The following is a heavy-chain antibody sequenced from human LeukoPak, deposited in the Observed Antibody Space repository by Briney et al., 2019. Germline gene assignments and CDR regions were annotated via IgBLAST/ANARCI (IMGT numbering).Heavy chain of an antibody. D-gene: IGHD1-26*01. Sequence: ASVEVSCKASGYTFTSYYMHWVRQAPGQGLEWMGIINPSGGSTSYAQKFQGRVTMTRDTSTSTVYMELSSLRSEDTAVYYCARDTLSGSYSRSLDYWGQGTLVTVSS. CDR1: GYTFTSYY. V-gene: IGHV1-46*01. J-gene: IGHJ4*02. CDR2: INPSGGST. CDR3: ARDTLSGSYSRSLDY.